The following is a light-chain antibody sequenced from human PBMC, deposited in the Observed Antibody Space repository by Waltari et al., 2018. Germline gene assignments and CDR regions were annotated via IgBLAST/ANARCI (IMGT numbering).Light chain of an antibody. CDR2: DVS. CDR1: SSDVGAYKY. V-gene: IGLV2-14*03. CDR3: SSYTSSSSRL. J-gene: IGLJ3*02. Sequence: QSALTQPASVSGSPGPSITISCTGTSSDVGAYKYVSWYQQHPGKAPKLMIFDVSNRPSGVSTRFSGSKSGNTASLTISGLQAEDEAVYHCSSYTSSSSRLFGGGTKVTVL.